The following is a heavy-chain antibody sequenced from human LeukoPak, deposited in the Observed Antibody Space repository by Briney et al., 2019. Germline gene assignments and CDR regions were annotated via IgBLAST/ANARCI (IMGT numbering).Heavy chain of an antibody. V-gene: IGHV3-49*04. CDR2: IRSKAYGGTT. CDR1: GFTFGDYA. D-gene: IGHD5-12*01. J-gene: IGHJ6*03. Sequence: GGSLRLSCTASGFTFGDYAMSWVRQAPGKGLEWVGFIRSKAYGGTTEYAASVRGRFTISRDDSKSIAYLQMNSLKTEDTAVYYCTRDSSGYDSWYYYMDVWGKGTTVTISS. CDR3: TRDSSGYDSWYYYMDV.